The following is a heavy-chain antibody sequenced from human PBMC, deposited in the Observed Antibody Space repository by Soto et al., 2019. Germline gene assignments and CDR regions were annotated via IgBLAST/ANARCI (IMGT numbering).Heavy chain of an antibody. D-gene: IGHD2-8*02. J-gene: IGHJ4*02. CDR2: IYYSGST. Sequence: SETLSLTCTVSGGSIISSSYYWGWIRQPPGRGLEWIGSIYYSGSTYYNPSLKSRVTISVDTSKNQFSLKLSSVTAADTAVYYCARIHSPRGTVYWGQGTLVTVSS. CDR1: GGSIISSSYY. V-gene: IGHV4-39*01. CDR3: ARIHSPRGTVY.